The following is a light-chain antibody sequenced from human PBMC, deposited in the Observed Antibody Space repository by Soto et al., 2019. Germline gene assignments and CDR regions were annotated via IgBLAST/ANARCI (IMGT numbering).Light chain of an antibody. V-gene: IGLV1-44*01. Sequence: QSVMTQPPSVSAAPGQKVTISCSGSSSNIGGNSVSWYQQLPGTAPKLLIYGLNQRPSGVPDRFSASKSGASASLAISGLQFEDEAVYYCSTWDDSLNGWVFGGGTKLTVL. CDR2: GLN. J-gene: IGLJ3*02. CDR3: STWDDSLNGWV. CDR1: SSNIGGNS.